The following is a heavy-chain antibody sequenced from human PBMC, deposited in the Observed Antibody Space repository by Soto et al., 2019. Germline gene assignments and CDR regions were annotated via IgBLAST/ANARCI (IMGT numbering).Heavy chain of an antibody. D-gene: IGHD6-19*01. J-gene: IGHJ5*02. V-gene: IGHV4-34*01. Sequence: SETLSLTCAVYGGSFSGYYWSWIRQPPGKGLEWIGEINHSGSTNYNPSLKSRVTISVDTSKNQFSLKLSSVTAADTAVYYCAREEGYSSGSWFDPWGQGTLVTSPQ. CDR2: INHSGST. CDR1: GGSFSGYY. CDR3: AREEGYSSGSWFDP.